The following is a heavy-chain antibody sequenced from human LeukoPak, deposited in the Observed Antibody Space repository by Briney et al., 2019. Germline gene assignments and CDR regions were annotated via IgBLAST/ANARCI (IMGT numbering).Heavy chain of an antibody. CDR2: IYSGGST. CDR3: ARAVAGNWFDP. Sequence: GGSLRLFCAASGFTVSSNYMSWVRQAPGKGLEWVSVIYSGGSTYYADSVKGRFTISRDNSKNTLYLQMNSLRAEDTAVYYCARAVAGNWFDPWGQGTLVTVSS. V-gene: IGHV3-53*01. CDR1: GFTVSSNY. J-gene: IGHJ5*02.